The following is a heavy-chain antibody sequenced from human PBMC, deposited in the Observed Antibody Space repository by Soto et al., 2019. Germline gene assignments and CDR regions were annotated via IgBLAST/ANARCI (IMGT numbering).Heavy chain of an antibody. CDR2: ISYDGSNK. CDR1: GFTFSSYA. Sequence: PGGSLRLSCAASGFTFSSYAMHWVRQAPGKGLEWVAVISYDGSNKCYADSVKGRFTISRDNAKNSLYLQMNSLRAEDTALYYCAKDISPVLYFEDWYFDLWGRGTLVTVSS. D-gene: IGHD2-8*01. J-gene: IGHJ2*01. V-gene: IGHV3-30-3*02. CDR3: AKDISPVLYFEDWYFDL.